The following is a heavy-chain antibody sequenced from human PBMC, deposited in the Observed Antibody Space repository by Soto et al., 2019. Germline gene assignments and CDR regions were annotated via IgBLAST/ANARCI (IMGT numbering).Heavy chain of an antibody. CDR1: GGSFSGYY. D-gene: IGHD2-8*01. V-gene: IGHV4-34*01. CDR3: ARSMVYATALGY. CDR2: INHSGST. J-gene: IGHJ4*02. Sequence: SETLSLTCAVYGGSFSGYYWSWIRQPPGKGLEWIGEINHSGSTNYNPSLKSRVTISVDTSKNQFSLKLSSVTAADTAVYYCARSMVYATALGYWGQGTLVTVSS.